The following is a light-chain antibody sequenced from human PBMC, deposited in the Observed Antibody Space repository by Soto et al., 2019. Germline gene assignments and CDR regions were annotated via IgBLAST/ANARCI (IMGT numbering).Light chain of an antibody. V-gene: IGLV2-14*01. Sequence: QSALTQPASVSGSPGQSITISCTGTSSDVGGYNYVSWYQQHPGKAPKLMISDVSNRPSGGSNRFSGSKYGNTASLTSSGLQAEYEADYYCSSYTSSSTLVVFGGGTKLTVL. J-gene: IGLJ2*01. CDR1: SSDVGGYNY. CDR2: DVS. CDR3: SSYTSSSTLVV.